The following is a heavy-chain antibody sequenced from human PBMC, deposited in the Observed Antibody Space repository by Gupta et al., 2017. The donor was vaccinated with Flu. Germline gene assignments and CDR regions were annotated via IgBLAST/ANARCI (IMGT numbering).Heavy chain of an antibody. D-gene: IGHD4-23*01. CDR2: ISVGGGST. CDR1: GSTFTTYT. Sequence: EVQLLESGGGLVQPGGSLRLSCAASGSTFTTYTMSWVRQGPGKGMEWVALISVGGGSTYYAAAVKGRFTISRDNSKNTLYLQMNSLRAEDTAVYYCAKAVGNSPSRYYFDYWGQGTLVTVSS. V-gene: IGHV3-23*01. CDR3: AKAVGNSPSRYYFDY. J-gene: IGHJ4*02.